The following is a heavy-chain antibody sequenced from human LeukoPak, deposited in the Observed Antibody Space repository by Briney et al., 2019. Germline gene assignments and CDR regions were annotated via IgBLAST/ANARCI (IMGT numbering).Heavy chain of an antibody. V-gene: IGHV3-66*02. J-gene: IGHJ4*02. CDR1: GFTVSSNY. CDR3: ARDRGYDFWSGYYFDY. D-gene: IGHD3-3*01. Sequence: GGSLRLSCAASGFTVSSNYMSWVRQAPGKGLEWVSVIYSGGSTYYADSVKGRFTICRENSKNTLYLQMNSLRSEDTAVYYCARDRGYDFWSGYYFDYWGQGTLVTVSS. CDR2: IYSGGST.